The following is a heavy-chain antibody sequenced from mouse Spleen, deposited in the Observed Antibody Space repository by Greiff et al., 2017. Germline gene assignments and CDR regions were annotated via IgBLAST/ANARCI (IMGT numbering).Heavy chain of an antibody. V-gene: IGHV1-61*01. Sequence: QVQLQQPGAELVRPGSSVKLSCKASGYTFTSYWMEWVKQRPGQGLEWIGNIYPSDSETHYNQKFKDKATLTVDKSSSTAYMQLSSLTSEDSAVYCCAREKMYGLDYWGQGTTLTVSS. J-gene: IGHJ2*01. CDR3: AREKMYGLDY. D-gene: IGHD2-10*02. CDR1: GYTFTSYW. CDR2: IYPSDSET.